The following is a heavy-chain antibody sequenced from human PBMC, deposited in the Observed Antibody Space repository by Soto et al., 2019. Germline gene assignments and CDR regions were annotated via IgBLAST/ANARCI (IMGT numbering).Heavy chain of an antibody. CDR1: GGSISSGGYS. CDR3: ARVLGNDAFDI. V-gene: IGHV4-30-2*01. J-gene: IGHJ3*02. Sequence: PSETLSLTCAVSGGSISSGGYSWSWIRQPPGKGLEWIGYIYHSGSTYYNPSLKSRVTISVDKSKNQFSLKLSSVTAADTAVYYCARVLGNDAFDIWGQGTVVTVSS. CDR2: IYHSGST. D-gene: IGHD3-3*02.